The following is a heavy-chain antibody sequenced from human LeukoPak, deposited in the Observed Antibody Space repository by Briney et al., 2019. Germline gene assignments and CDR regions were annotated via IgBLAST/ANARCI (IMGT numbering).Heavy chain of an antibody. J-gene: IGHJ4*02. CDR2: IKQDGSEK. CDR3: ARDRVLYYYGSGSHYFDY. V-gene: IGHV3-7*01. CDR1: GFTFSSYW. Sequence: GGSLRLSCAASGFTFSSYWMSWVRQAPGKGLEWVANIKQDGSEKYYVDSVKGRFTIFRDNAKNSLYLQMNSLRAEDTAVYYCARDRVLYYYGSGSHYFDYWGQGTLVTVSS. D-gene: IGHD3-10*01.